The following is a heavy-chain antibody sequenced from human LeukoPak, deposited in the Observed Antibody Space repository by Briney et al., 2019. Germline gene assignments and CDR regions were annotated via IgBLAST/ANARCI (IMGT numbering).Heavy chain of an antibody. CDR2: ISAYNGNT. D-gene: IGHD3-22*01. J-gene: IGHJ5*02. Sequence: ASVKVSCKASGYTFTSYYMHWVRQAPGQGLEWMGWISAYNGNTNYAQKLQGRVTMTTDTSTSTAYMELRSLRSDDTAVYYCARGYYDSSGFVRWFDPWGQGTLVTVSS. V-gene: IGHV1-18*04. CDR3: ARGYYDSSGFVRWFDP. CDR1: GYTFTSYY.